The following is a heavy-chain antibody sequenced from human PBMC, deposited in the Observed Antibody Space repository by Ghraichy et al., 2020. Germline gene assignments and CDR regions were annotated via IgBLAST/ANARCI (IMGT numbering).Heavy chain of an antibody. D-gene: IGHD3-22*01. Sequence: GGSLRLSCSASGFTFSSYAMNWVRQAPGKGLEYVSAISRNGGSTYYADSVKGRFTISRDNSKNTVYLQMSILRAEDTAVYYCVKDLYDSSGYYYLSGNWGQGTLVTVSS. CDR2: ISRNGGST. CDR3: VKDLYDSSGYYYLSGN. CDR1: GFTFSSYA. J-gene: IGHJ4*02. V-gene: IGHV3-64D*06.